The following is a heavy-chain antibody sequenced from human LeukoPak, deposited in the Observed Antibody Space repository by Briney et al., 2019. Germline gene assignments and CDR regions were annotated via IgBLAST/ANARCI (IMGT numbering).Heavy chain of an antibody. Sequence: PSETLSLTCTVSGGSISSSSCYWGWIRQPPGKGLEWIGSIYYSGSTYYNPSLKSRVTISVDTSKNQFSLKLSSVTAADTAVYYCARGYDILTGTHFDYWGQGTLVTVSS. CDR2: IYYSGST. J-gene: IGHJ4*02. CDR3: ARGYDILTGTHFDY. V-gene: IGHV4-39*07. D-gene: IGHD3-9*01. CDR1: GGSISSSSCY.